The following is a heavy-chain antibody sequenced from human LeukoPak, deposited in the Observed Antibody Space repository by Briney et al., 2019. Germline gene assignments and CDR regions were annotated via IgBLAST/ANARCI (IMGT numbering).Heavy chain of an antibody. CDR2: INTDGGNT. CDR1: GFTFSTYW. CDR3: ARSIESTRNNLDV. J-gene: IGHJ6*02. Sequence: GGSLRLSCAASGFTFSTYWMHWVRQAPGKGLVWVSRINTDGGNTNYADSVRGRFTISRDNAKNTLFLQMNSLRDEDTAVYYCARSIESTRNNLDVWGQGTTVTVSS. D-gene: IGHD5-24*01. V-gene: IGHV3-74*01.